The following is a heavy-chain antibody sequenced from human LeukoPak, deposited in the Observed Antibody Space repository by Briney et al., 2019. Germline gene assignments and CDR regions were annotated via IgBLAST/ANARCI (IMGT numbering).Heavy chain of an antibody. CDR2: VYYSGRT. V-gene: IGHV4-59*08. CDR1: GGSINNYY. J-gene: IGHJ4*02. D-gene: IGHD3-22*01. CDR3: ARHGYDSNGLD. Sequence: PSETLSLTCTVSGGSINNYYWSWIRQPPGQGLQWIGYVYYSGRTSYNHSLQSRVTISVNTSKSEFSLKLSSVIAADTAVYYCARHGYDSNGLDWGQGTLVTVSS.